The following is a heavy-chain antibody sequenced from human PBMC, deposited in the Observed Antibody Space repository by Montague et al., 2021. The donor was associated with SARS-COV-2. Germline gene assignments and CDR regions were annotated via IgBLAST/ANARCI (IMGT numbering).Heavy chain of an antibody. Sequence: TLSLTCTVSGGSITNNIDYWAWIRQPPGKGLEWIGSIYYTGNTYYNPSLKSRVTISVVTSKNHFTLKLSSVTAAETAVYYCARLKRYFDSSGSPSAFDFWGQGTKVTVSS. V-gene: IGHV4-39*02. CDR2: IYYTGNT. D-gene: IGHD3-22*01. CDR1: GGSITNNIDY. J-gene: IGHJ3*01. CDR3: ARLKRYFDSSGSPSAFDF.